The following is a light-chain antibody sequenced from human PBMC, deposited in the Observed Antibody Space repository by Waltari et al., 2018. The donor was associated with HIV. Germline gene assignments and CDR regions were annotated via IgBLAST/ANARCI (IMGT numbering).Light chain of an antibody. CDR2: DDS. CDR3: QVWEFNSDHVV. V-gene: IGLV3-21*02. Sequence: SYVLPQPPSVSVAPGQTPRITCGGNNIGGETVQWHRKGPSQDPGLVVYDDSDRHSGIPERSSGSNSGNTATLTISRVEAGDESDYFCQVWEFNSDHVVFGGGTKLTVL. CDR1: NIGGET. J-gene: IGLJ2*01.